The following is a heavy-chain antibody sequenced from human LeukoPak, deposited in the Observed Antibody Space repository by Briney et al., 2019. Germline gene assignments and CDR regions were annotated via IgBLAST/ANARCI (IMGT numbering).Heavy chain of an antibody. CDR2: ISGSGGST. CDR1: GFTFSSYG. Sequence: GGSLRLSCAASGFTFSSYGMSWVRQAPGKGLEWVSAISGSGGSTYYADSVKGRFTISRDNSKNTLYLQMNSLRAEDTAVYYSAKWGRYYYGSGSPSGYYYYMDVWGKGTTVTISS. V-gene: IGHV3-23*01. CDR3: AKWGRYYYGSGSPSGYYYYMDV. J-gene: IGHJ6*03. D-gene: IGHD3-10*01.